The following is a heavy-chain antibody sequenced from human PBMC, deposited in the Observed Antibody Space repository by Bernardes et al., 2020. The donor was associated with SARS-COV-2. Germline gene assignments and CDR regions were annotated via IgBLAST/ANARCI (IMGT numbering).Heavy chain of an antibody. D-gene: IGHD6-19*01. CDR1: GFTFGDYA. V-gene: IGHV3-9*01. CDR2: ISWNSGSI. CDR3: AKDIGSSGWPIWSNYYGMDV. Sequence: GGSLRLSCAASGFTFGDYAMHWVRQAPGKGLEWVSGISWNSGSIGYADSVKGRFTISRDNAKNSLYLQMNSLRAEDTALYYCAKDIGSSGWPIWSNYYGMDVWGQGTTVTVSS. J-gene: IGHJ6*02.